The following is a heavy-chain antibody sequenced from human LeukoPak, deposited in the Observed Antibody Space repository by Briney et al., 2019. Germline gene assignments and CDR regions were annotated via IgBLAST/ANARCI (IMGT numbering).Heavy chain of an antibody. D-gene: IGHD6-13*01. Sequence: GGSLRLSCAASGFTFSDYYMSWIRQAPGKGLEWVSYISSSSSYIYYADSVKGRFTISRDNAKNSLYLQMNSLRAEDTAVYYCARATAIAAAGDYWGQGTLVTVSS. CDR2: ISSSSSYI. CDR1: GFTFSDYY. CDR3: ARATAIAAAGDY. J-gene: IGHJ4*02. V-gene: IGHV3-11*06.